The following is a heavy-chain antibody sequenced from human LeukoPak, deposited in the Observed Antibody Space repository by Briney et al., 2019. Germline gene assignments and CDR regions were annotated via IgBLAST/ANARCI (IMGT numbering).Heavy chain of an antibody. CDR1: AGSIDITNY. J-gene: IGHJ4*02. CDR2: ISHDGTT. Sequence: SETLSLTCGVSAGSIDITNYWSWVRQAPGKGLEWIGEISHDGTTNHNPSLRSRVAMSLDRANNQFSLSLTSVTAADTAVYYCTREDRPFCPFAYWGQGVLVTVSS. CDR3: TREDRPFCPFAY. V-gene: IGHV4-4*02. D-gene: IGHD3-22*01.